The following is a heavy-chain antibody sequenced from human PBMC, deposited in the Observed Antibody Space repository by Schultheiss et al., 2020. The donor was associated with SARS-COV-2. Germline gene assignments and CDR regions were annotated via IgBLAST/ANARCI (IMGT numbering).Heavy chain of an antibody. CDR1: GFTFSSYG. CDR2: IWYDGSNK. CDR3: ARGAWIAAAGFGLTGYDP. D-gene: IGHD6-13*01. J-gene: IGHJ5*02. V-gene: IGHV3-33*01. Sequence: GGSLRLSCAASGFTFSSYGMHWVRQAPGKGLEWVAVIWYDGSNKYYADSVKGRFTISRDNSKNTLYLQMNSLRAEDTAVYYCARGAWIAAAGFGLTGYDPWGQGTLVTVSS.